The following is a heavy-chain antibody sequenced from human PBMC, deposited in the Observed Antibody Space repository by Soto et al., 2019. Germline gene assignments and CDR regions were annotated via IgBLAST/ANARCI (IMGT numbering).Heavy chain of an antibody. D-gene: IGHD1-26*01. Sequence: QITLKESGPTLVKPTQTLTLTCTFSGFSLSTSGVGVGWIRQPPGKALEWLALIYWDDDKRYSPSLKSRLTITKDTPKNQVVLTMTNMDPVDTATYYWAHRRLGWSGSYSPFDYWGQGTLVTVSS. CDR1: GFSLSTSGVG. CDR2: IYWDDDK. CDR3: AHRRLGWSGSYSPFDY. J-gene: IGHJ4*02. V-gene: IGHV2-5*02.